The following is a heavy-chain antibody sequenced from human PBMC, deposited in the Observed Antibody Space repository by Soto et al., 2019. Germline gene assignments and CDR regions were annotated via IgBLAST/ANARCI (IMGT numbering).Heavy chain of an antibody. Sequence: PSESLSLTCSLSGDAISNYYWSWIRQTPGKGLEWIGCVHDSGSTNYNPSLKGRVTMSLHTSKSQFSLNLSSVTAADSATYYCARGTRALITSFFAYWGQGIPVTVSS. V-gene: IGHV4-4*08. CDR2: VHDSGST. D-gene: IGHD1-20*01. CDR1: GDAISNYY. CDR3: ARGTRALITSFFAY. J-gene: IGHJ4*02.